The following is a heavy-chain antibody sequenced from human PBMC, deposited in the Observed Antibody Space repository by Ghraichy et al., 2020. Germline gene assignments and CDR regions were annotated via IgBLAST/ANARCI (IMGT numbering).Heavy chain of an antibody. CDR3: ARLPDDNVVTPR. J-gene: IGHJ4*02. CDR1: GASISSGDSY. D-gene: IGHD3-22*01. CDR2: IYNSGST. V-gene: IGHV4-30-4*01. Sequence: SETLSLTCTVSGASISSGDSYWSWIRQPPGKGLEWIGYIYNSGSTYYNPSLKSRLTISVDTSKNQFSLKLSSVTAADTAVYYCARLPDDNVVTPRWGQGTLVTVSS.